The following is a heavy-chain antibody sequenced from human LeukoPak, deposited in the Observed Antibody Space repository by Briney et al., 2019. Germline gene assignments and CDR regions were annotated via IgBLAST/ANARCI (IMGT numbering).Heavy chain of an antibody. CDR1: GFTFSSYG. Sequence: GSLRLSCAASGFTFSSYGMHWVRQAPGKGLEWVAVISYDGSNKYYADSVKGRFTISRDNSKNTLYLQMNSLRAEDTAVYYCAKGGGSPDYWGQGTLVTVSS. J-gene: IGHJ4*02. CDR3: AKGGGSPDY. V-gene: IGHV3-30*18. D-gene: IGHD3-16*01. CDR2: ISYDGSNK.